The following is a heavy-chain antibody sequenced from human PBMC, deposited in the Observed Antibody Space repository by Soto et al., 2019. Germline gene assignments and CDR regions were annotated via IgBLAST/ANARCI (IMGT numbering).Heavy chain of an antibody. V-gene: IGHV1-8*01. CDR3: ARAQDYYYYSMDV. CDR1: GYTFTSYD. Sequence: ASVKFSCKASGYTFTSYDINWVRQATGQVLECMVWMNPNSGNTGYXXKFQGRVXXTRNTSISTAXMELSXLRSEDTGVYYCARAQDYYYYSMDVCGKGTTVTVS. J-gene: IGHJ6*03. CDR2: MNPNSGNT.